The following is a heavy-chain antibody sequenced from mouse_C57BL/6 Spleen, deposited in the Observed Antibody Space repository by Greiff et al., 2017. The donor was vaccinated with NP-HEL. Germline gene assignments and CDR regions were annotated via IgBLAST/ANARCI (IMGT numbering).Heavy chain of an antibody. D-gene: IGHD2-3*01. J-gene: IGHJ3*01. CDR1: GYTFTSYW. CDR2: IHPSDSDT. Sequence: VQLQQPGAELVKPGASVKVSCKASGYTFTSYWMHWVKQRPGQGLEWIGRIHPSDSDTNYNQKFKGKATLTVDKSSSTAYMQLSSLTSEDSAVYYCAKIYDGYYAWFAYWGQGTLVTVSA. CDR3: AKIYDGYYAWFAY. V-gene: IGHV1-74*01.